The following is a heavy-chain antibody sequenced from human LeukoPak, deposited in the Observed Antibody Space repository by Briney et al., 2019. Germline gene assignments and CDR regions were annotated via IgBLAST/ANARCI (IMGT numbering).Heavy chain of an antibody. D-gene: IGHD4-17*01. CDR1: GFTFSSYG. V-gene: IGHV3-30*18. CDR3: AKDGYGDYEGYFDY. Sequence: GGSLRLSCAASGFTFSSYGMHWVRQAPGKGLEWVAVISYDGSNKYYADSVKGRFTISRDNSKNTLYLQMNSLRAEDTAVYYCAKDGYGDYEGYFDYWGQGTLVTVSS. CDR2: ISYDGSNK. J-gene: IGHJ4*02.